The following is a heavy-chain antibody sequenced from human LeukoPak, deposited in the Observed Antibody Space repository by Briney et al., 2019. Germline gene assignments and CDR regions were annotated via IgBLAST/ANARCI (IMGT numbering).Heavy chain of an antibody. V-gene: IGHV3-9*01. D-gene: IGHD3-3*01. CDR3: VAVPETDFWIGFYLDY. CDR2: ITWHSENI. J-gene: IGHJ4*01. CDR1: GFTFDDYA. Sequence: GGSLRLSCVASGFTFDDYAMHWVRQAPGKGLEWVSGITWHSENIDYADSVKGRFTISRDNAKNSLYLQMNNLRAEDTALYFCVAVPETDFWIGFYLDYWGQEPWSPSPQ.